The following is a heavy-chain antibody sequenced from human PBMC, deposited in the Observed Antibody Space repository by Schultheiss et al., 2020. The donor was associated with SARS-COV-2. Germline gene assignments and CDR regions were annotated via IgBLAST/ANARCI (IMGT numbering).Heavy chain of an antibody. CDR1: GGTFSSFA. Sequence: SVKVSCKASGGTFSSFAISWVRQAPGQGLEWMGGIIPIFGTANYAQEFQGRVTITADESTSTAYMELRILRSEDTAVYYCAREIESFWFDPWGQGTLVTVSS. V-gene: IGHV1-69*13. CDR3: AREIESFWFDP. CDR2: IIPIFGTA. J-gene: IGHJ5*02.